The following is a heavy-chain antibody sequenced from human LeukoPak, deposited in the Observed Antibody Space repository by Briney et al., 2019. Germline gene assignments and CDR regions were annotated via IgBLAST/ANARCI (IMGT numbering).Heavy chain of an antibody. CDR1: GFTFRSHA. V-gene: IGHV3-23*01. J-gene: IGHJ4*02. Sequence: PGGSLRLSCVGSGFTFRSHAMSWVRQAPEKGLEFVSGIYENGGTTYYADSVKGRFSISRDNSKNTLYLQMDSLRGEDTALYYCAKDFRIGYSAHFDYWGQGALVTVSS. CDR3: AKDFRIGYSAHFDY. D-gene: IGHD2-21*01. CDR2: IYENGGTT.